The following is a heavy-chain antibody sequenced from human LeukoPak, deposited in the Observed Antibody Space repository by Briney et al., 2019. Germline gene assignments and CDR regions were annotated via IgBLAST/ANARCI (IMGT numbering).Heavy chain of an antibody. V-gene: IGHV1-18*01. J-gene: IGHJ6*02. CDR2: ISAYNGNT. CDR3: ARDADYDILTGAPYYYYGMDV. Sequence: ASVKVSCKASGYTFTSYGISWVRQAPGQGLEWMGWISAYNGNTNYAQKLQGRVTMTTDTSTSTAYMELRSLRSDDTAVYCCARDADYDILTGAPYYYYGMDVWGQGTTVTVSS. D-gene: IGHD3-9*01. CDR1: GYTFTSYG.